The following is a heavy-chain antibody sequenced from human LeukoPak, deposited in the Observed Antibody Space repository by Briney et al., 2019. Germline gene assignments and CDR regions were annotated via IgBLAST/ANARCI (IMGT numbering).Heavy chain of an antibody. D-gene: IGHD3-10*01. CDR2: ISWNSGSI. CDR1: GFTFDDYA. V-gene: IGHV3-9*01. J-gene: IGHJ6*03. CDR3: AKSSGSGSYYKLGYYYYYMDV. Sequence: GGSLRLSCAASGFTFDDYAMHWVRQAPGKGLEWVSGISWNSGSIGYADSVKGRFTISRDNAKNSLYLQMNSLRAEDKALYYCAKSSGSGSYYKLGYYYYYMDVWGKGTTVTISS.